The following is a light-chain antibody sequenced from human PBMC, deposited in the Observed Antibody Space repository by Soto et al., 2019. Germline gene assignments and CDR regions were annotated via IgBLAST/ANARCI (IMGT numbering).Light chain of an antibody. CDR3: QRYNNWPLT. V-gene: IGKV3-20*01. CDR1: QSVSSSY. J-gene: IGKJ4*01. CDR2: AAS. Sequence: EILLTQSPGTLSLSPGERATLSCRASQSVSSSYLAWYQQKNGQAPRLLIYAASARDTGIPDRFSGSGSGTEFTLTINRLQSEDFEVYYCQRYNNWPLTFGGGTKVDIK.